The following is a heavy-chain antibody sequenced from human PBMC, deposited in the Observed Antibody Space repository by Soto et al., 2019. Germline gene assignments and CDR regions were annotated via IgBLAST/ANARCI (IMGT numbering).Heavy chain of an antibody. CDR3: VKDDRILGRRYFDL. D-gene: IGHD2-15*01. CDR2: ISFSDGGT. J-gene: IGHJ2*01. V-gene: IGHV3-23*01. CDR1: GFTFSSYA. Sequence: GALRLSCAASGFTFSSYAMTWVRQAPGKGLEWVSSISFSDGGTYYADSVKGRLTISRDNSKNTLFLQMNSLRVEDTAVYYCVKDDRILGRRYFDLWGRGTLVTVSS.